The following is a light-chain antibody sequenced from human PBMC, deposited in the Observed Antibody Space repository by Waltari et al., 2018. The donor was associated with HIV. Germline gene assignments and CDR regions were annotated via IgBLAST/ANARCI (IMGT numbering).Light chain of an antibody. Sequence: SVLTQPPSASGTPGQKVTISCSGRSSHIGSNSVFWYQQLPGAAPKLLIYRDTQRPSGVPDRFSGSKSGTSASLAISGLRSEDEAVYSCATWDDSLNGVLFGGGTNLNVL. J-gene: IGLJ2*01. CDR2: RDT. CDR1: SSHIGSNS. V-gene: IGLV1-47*01. CDR3: ATWDDSLNGVL.